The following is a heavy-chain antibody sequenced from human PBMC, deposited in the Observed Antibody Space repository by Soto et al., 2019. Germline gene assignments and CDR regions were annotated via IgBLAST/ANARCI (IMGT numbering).Heavy chain of an antibody. J-gene: IGHJ3*02. Sequence: QVQLVQSGAEVKKPGASVKVSCKASGYTFTSYGISWVRQAPGQGLEWMGWISAYNGNTNYAQKLQGRVTMTTDTSTITAYMRLRSLRSDYTAVYYCAREIVATGGSLLGEDAFDIWCQGTMVTVSS. CDR1: GYTFTSYG. CDR3: AREIVATGGSLLGEDAFDI. CDR2: ISAYNGNT. D-gene: IGHD5-12*01. V-gene: IGHV1-18*01.